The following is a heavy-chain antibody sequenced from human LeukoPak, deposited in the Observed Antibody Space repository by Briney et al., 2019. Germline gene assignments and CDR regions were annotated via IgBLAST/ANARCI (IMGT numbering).Heavy chain of an antibody. CDR3: VRFALTSSLDH. J-gene: IGHJ5*02. CDR2: IYPGYSDA. CDR1: GSKLTNNW. Sequence: GESLKISCKISGSKLTNNWIGWVRQVPGKGLEWMGLIYPGYSDAKYSPSFQGQVTLSVDASISTAYLQLSGLRASDTAIYYCVRFALTSSLDHWGQGTLVTVSS. D-gene: IGHD6-13*01. V-gene: IGHV5-51*01.